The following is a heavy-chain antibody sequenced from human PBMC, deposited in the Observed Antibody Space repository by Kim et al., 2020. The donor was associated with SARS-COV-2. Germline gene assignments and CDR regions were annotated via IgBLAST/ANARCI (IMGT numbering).Heavy chain of an antibody. CDR2: IFYSGST. CDR3: ARRGLGYCSGGTCQSGFDY. Sequence: SETLSLTCTVSGGFISSYYWSWIRQPPGKGLGWIGDIFYSGSTNYNPSLKSRVTISVDTSKNQFSLKLSSVTAADTAVYYCARRGLGYCSGGTCQSGFDYWGQGTLVTVSS. D-gene: IGHD2-15*01. J-gene: IGHJ4*02. CDR1: GGFISSYY. V-gene: IGHV4-59*08.